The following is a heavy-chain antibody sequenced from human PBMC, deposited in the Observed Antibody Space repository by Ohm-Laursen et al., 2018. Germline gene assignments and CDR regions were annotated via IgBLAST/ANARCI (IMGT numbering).Heavy chain of an antibody. CDR3: ARGRYYGGV. V-gene: IGHV3-33*01. D-gene: IGHD3-16*01. CDR1: GFTFDDYA. J-gene: IGHJ6*02. Sequence: SSLRLSCTASGFTFDDYAMHWVRQAPGKGLEWVAVIWYDGSNKYYADSVKGRFTISRDNSKNTLYLQMNSLRAEDTAVYYCARGRYYGGVWGQGTTVTVSS. CDR2: IWYDGSNK.